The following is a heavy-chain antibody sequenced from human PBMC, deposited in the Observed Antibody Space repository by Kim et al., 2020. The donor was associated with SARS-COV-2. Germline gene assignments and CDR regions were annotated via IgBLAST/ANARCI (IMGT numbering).Heavy chain of an antibody. J-gene: IGHJ4*02. CDR2: ISGSGTST. D-gene: IGHD5-12*01. CDR3: AKDRSLTGYDFFDF. V-gene: IGHV3-23*01. CDR1: GFSFSTYA. Sequence: GGSLRLSCAASGFSFSTYAMSWVRQAPGKGLEWVSAISGSGTSTYYADSVKGRFTISRDNSKNTLYLQMNSLRAEDTAVYYCAKDRSLTGYDFFDFWGQGTLVTVSS.